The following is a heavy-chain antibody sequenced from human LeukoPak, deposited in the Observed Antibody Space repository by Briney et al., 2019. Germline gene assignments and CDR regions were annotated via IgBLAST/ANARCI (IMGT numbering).Heavy chain of an antibody. Sequence: PGGSLRLSCAASGFTFSSYGMNWVRQAPGKGLEWISYISSSSGTIYYADSVKGRFTISRDNAKNSLFLQMNSLTAEDTAVYYCARAPRYSGSGGDAFDIWGQGTMVIVSS. CDR3: ARAPRYSGSGGDAFDI. V-gene: IGHV3-48*04. CDR2: ISSSSGTI. D-gene: IGHD5-12*01. CDR1: GFTFSSYG. J-gene: IGHJ3*02.